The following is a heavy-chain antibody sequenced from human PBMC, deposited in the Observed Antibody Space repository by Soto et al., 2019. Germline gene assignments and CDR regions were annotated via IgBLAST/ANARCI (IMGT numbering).Heavy chain of an antibody. CDR3: ARVAVAARPRWYNWFDP. CDR1: GYTFTDYD. J-gene: IGHJ5*02. CDR2: MNPNSGET. Sequence: QEQLVQSGAEVKKPGASVKVSCKTSGYTFTDYDINWVRQATGQGLEWSGWMNPNSGETGYAQKFPGRVTMTRSASLSTAYLELSSLRSEDTAVYYCARVAVAARPRWYNWFDPWGQGTLVTVSS. V-gene: IGHV1-8*01. D-gene: IGHD2-15*01.